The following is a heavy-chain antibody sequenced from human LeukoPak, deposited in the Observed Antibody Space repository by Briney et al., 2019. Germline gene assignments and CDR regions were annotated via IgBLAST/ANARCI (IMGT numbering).Heavy chain of an antibody. J-gene: IGHJ4*02. CDR3: ASAGYSSSSFDY. V-gene: IGHV4-34*01. Sequence: PSETPSLTCAVYGGSFSGYYWSWIRQPPGKGLEWIGEINHSGSTNYNPSLKSRVTISVDTSKNQFSLKLSSVTAADTAVYYCASAGYSSSSFDYWGQGTLVTVSS. CDR2: INHSGST. CDR1: GGSFSGYY. D-gene: IGHD6-6*01.